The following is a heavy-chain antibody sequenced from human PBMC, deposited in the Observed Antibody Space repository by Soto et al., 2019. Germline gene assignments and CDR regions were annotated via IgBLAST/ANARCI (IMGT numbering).Heavy chain of an antibody. CDR3: ARVGPECQSVSCIRGRRFDS. J-gene: IGHJ5*01. CDR1: GYSITSGYY. Sequence: PSETLSLTCAVSGYSITSGYYWGWIRQPPGKGLEWMGTIHHTGGTYYNPSLKSRVSMSIDASKNQFSLRLSSVTAADTAVHYCARVGPECQSVSCIRGRRFDSWGQGTLVTVSS. CDR2: IHHTGGT. D-gene: IGHD3-16*01. V-gene: IGHV4-38-2*01.